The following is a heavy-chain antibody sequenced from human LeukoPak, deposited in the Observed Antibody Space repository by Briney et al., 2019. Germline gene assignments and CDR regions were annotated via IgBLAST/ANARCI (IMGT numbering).Heavy chain of an antibody. CDR3: ARGLRRHYYYYMDV. CDR1: GYTFTSYD. V-gene: IGHV1-8*03. D-gene: IGHD6-25*01. J-gene: IGHJ6*03. CDR2: MNPNSGNT. Sequence: ASVKVSCKASGYTFTSYDINWVRQATGQGLEWMGWMNPNSGNTGYAQKFQGRVTITRNTSISTAYMELSSLRSEDTAVYYCARGLRRHYYYYMDVWGKGTTVTVSS.